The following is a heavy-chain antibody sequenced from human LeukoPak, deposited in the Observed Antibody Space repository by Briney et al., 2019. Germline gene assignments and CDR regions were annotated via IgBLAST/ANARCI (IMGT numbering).Heavy chain of an antibody. CDR1: GGSISSSSYY. Sequence: SETLSLTCTVSGGSISSSSYYWGWLRQPPGRGLEWIGSIYYSGSTYYNPSLKRRVTISVDTSKNQFSLKLSSVTAADTAVYYCARAPIVGAANWFDPWGQGTLVTVSS. D-gene: IGHD1-26*01. J-gene: IGHJ5*02. CDR2: IYYSGST. V-gene: IGHV4-39*07. CDR3: ARAPIVGAANWFDP.